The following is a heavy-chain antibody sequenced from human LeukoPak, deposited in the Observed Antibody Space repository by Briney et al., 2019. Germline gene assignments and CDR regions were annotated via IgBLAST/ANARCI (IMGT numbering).Heavy chain of an antibody. V-gene: IGHV3-7*01. D-gene: IGHD3-3*01. CDR1: GFTFSSYW. CDR2: IKQDGSEK. CDR3: ARDGNVLRFLEWSPAKTNWFDP. J-gene: IGHJ5*02. Sequence: QSGGSLRLSCAASGFTFSSYWMSWVRQAPGKGLEWVANIKQDGSEKYYVDSVKGRFTISRDNAKNSLYLQMNSLRAEDTAVYYCARDGNVLRFLEWSPAKTNWFDPWGQGTLVTVSS.